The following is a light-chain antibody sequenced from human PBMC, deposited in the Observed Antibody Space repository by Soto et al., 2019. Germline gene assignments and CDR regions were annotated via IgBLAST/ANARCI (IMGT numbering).Light chain of an antibody. CDR3: QQYGSLSWA. V-gene: IGKV3-20*01. CDR1: QSVGSDF. Sequence: EIVLTQSPGTLSLSPGERATLSCRASQSVGSDFLAWYQQRPGQPPRILIFGASGRATGIPDRFSGSGSGTDFTLTISRLEPEDFAVYYCQQYGSLSWAFGQGTTVEIK. J-gene: IGKJ1*01. CDR2: GAS.